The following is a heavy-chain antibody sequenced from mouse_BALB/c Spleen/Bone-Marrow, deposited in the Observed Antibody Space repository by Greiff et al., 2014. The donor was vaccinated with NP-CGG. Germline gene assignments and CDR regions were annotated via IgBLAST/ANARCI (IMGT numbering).Heavy chain of an antibody. CDR3: AYGNYGYAMDY. Sequence: QVQLQQSGAELARPGASVKMSCKASGYTFTSYTMHWVKQRPRQGLEWIGYINPSSGYTNYNQKFKDKATLTADKSSSTAYMQLSSLTSEDSAVYYCAYGNYGYAMDYWGQGTSVTVSS. CDR2: INPSSGYT. D-gene: IGHD2-10*02. CDR1: GYTFTSYT. V-gene: IGHV1-4*01. J-gene: IGHJ4*01.